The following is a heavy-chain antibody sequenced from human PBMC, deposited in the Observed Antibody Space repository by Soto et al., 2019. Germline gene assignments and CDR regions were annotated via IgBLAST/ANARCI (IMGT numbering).Heavy chain of an antibody. D-gene: IGHD2-8*01. CDR1: GFTFSSYG. V-gene: IGHV3-30*18. J-gene: IGHJ6*02. Sequence: HPGGSLRLSCAASGFTFSSYGMHWVRQAPGKGLEWVAVISYDGSNKYYADSVKGRFTISRDNSKNTLYLQMNSLRAEDTAVYYCANFFFVPPSEYYYGRDVWGQGTTVTV. CDR2: ISYDGSNK. CDR3: ANFFFVPPSEYYYGRDV.